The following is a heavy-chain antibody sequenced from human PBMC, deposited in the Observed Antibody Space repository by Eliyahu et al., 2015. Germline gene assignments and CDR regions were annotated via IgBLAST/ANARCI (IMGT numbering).Heavy chain of an antibody. V-gene: IGHV4-30-2*04. D-gene: IGHD4-17*01. J-gene: IGHJ4*02. CDR2: HGGAT. CDR3: ARKDYAFDF. Sequence: HGGATYYSPSFKSRVSISMETSENQFSLRLTSMTAADTAVYYYARKDYAFDFWGQGTLVTVSS.